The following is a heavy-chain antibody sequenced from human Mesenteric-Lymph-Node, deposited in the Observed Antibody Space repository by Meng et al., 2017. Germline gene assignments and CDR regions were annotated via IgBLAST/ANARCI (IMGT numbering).Heavy chain of an antibody. D-gene: IGHD6-19*01. Sequence: QMQLQGSGPGLVKPSGTLSFTCAVSGGSISISTWWSWVRQPPGKGLEWIGEIYHSGGTNYNPSLRGRVTISLDKSKNQFSLTLRSVTAADTAVYYCARDPYATGWAGWGQGTLVTVSS. V-gene: IGHV4-4*02. CDR3: ARDPYATGWAG. CDR1: GGSISISTW. J-gene: IGHJ4*02. CDR2: IYHSGGT.